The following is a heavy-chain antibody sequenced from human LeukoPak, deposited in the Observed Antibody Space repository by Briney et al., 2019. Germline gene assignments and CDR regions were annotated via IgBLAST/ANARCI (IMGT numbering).Heavy chain of an antibody. V-gene: IGHV1-18*04. Sequence: ASVKVSCKASGYVFNLFGFSWVRQAPGQGLECMGWISGYNGDTKYAQKIQGRATLTTDSSASTAYMELRTLRSDDTAIYYCARDRDIIGVTSTRLDYWGQGTLVTVSS. D-gene: IGHD3-3*02. CDR3: ARDRDIIGVTSTRLDY. J-gene: IGHJ4*02. CDR1: GYVFNLFG. CDR2: ISGYNGDT.